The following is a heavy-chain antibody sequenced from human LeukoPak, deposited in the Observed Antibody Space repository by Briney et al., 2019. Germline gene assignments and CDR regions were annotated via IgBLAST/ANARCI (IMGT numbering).Heavy chain of an antibody. Sequence: GGSLRLSCAASGFTFSSYAMSWVRQAPGKGLEWVSAISGSGGSTYYADSVKGRFTVSRDNSKNTLYLQMNSLRAEDTAVYYCAKEEDAVVTALVNYWGQGTLVTVSS. V-gene: IGHV3-23*01. CDR1: GFTFSSYA. CDR3: AKEEDAVVTALVNY. D-gene: IGHD2-21*02. J-gene: IGHJ4*02. CDR2: ISGSGGST.